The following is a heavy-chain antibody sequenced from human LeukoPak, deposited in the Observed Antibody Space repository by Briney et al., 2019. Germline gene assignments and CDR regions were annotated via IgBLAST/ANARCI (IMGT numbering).Heavy chain of an antibody. V-gene: IGHV4-59*01. CDR1: GGSISSFY. Sequence: SETLSLTCTVSGGSISSFYWSWIRQPPGKGLEWIGYIYYSGTTSYNPSLKSRVTISVDTSKNQFSLKLSSVTAADTAVYYCARDTGYGSGSYSDNYYFDYWGQGTLVTVSS. J-gene: IGHJ4*02. CDR2: IYYSGTT. D-gene: IGHD3-10*01. CDR3: ARDTGYGSGSYSDNYYFDY.